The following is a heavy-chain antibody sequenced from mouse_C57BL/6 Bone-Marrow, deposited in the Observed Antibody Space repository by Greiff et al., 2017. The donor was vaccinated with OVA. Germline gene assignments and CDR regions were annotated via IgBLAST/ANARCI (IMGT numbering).Heavy chain of an antibody. Sequence: QVQLKQPGAELVKPGASVKMSCKASGYTFTSYWITWVKQRPGQGLEWIGDIYPGSGSTNYNEKFKSKATLTVDTSSSTAYMQLSSLTSEDSAVYYCARGGHYYGSSYVYYFDYWGQGTTLTVSS. D-gene: IGHD1-1*01. CDR2: IYPGSGST. CDR1: GYTFTSYW. CDR3: ARGGHYYGSSYVYYFDY. V-gene: IGHV1-55*01. J-gene: IGHJ2*01.